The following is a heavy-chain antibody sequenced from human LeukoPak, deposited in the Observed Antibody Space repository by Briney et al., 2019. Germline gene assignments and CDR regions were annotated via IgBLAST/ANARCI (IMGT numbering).Heavy chain of an antibody. Sequence: ASVKVSCKASGYTFTSYDINWVRQATGQGLEWMGWMNPNSGNTNYAQKLQGRVTMTTDTSTSTAYMELRSLRSDDTAVYYCARADGATVTDLYFDYWGQGTLVTVSS. D-gene: IGHD4-17*01. V-gene: IGHV1-18*01. CDR1: GYTFTSYD. CDR3: ARADGATVTDLYFDY. J-gene: IGHJ4*02. CDR2: MNPNSGNT.